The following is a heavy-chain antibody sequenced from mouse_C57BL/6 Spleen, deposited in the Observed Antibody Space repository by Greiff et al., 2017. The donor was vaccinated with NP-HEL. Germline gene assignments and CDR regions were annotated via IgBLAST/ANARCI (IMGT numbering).Heavy chain of an antibody. CDR3: ARPSFYAMDY. D-gene: IGHD2-10*01. J-gene: IGHJ2*01. V-gene: IGHV1-82*01. CDR1: GYAFSSSW. Sequence: QVQLQQSGPELVKPGASVKISCKASGYAFSSSWMNWVKQRPGKGLEWIGRIYPGDGDTNYNGKFKGKATLTADKSSSTAYMQLSSLTSEDSAVYFCARPSFYAMDYWGQGTTLTVSS. CDR2: IYPGDGDT.